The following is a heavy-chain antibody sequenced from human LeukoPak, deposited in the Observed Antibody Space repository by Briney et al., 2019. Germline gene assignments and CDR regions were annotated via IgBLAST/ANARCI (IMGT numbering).Heavy chain of an antibody. V-gene: IGHV1-69*13. CDR3: ARHNGSYGYCTNGVCYRAIYYYYYGMDV. CDR2: IIPIFGTA. J-gene: IGHJ6*02. CDR1: GGTFSSYA. D-gene: IGHD2-8*01. Sequence: WASVKVSCKASGGTFSSYAISWVRQAPGQGLEWMGGIIPIFGTANYAQKFQGRVTITADESTSTAYMELSSLRSEDTAVYYCARHNGSYGYCTNGVCYRAIYYYYYGMDVWGQGTTVTVSS.